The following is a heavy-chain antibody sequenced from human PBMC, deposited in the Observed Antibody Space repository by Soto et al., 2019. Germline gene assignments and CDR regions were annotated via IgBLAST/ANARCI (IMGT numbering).Heavy chain of an antibody. V-gene: IGHV3-15*07. J-gene: IGHJ4*02. D-gene: IGHD6-19*01. Sequence: EVQLVESGGGLVKPGGSLRLSCATSGLTFNNAWMNWVRQAPGKGLEWVGRIKSKSDGGTTDYVAPVKGRFTISREDSNNTQYLQTFSLRTEDAAVYYCISAAYTSGWYAFDSWRQGILVTVSS. CDR2: IKSKSDGGTT. CDR1: GLTFNNAW. CDR3: ISAAYTSGWYAFDS.